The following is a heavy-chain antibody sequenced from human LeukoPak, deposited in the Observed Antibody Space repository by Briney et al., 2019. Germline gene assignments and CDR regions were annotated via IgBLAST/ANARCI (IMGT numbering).Heavy chain of an antibody. Sequence: PGGSLRLSCAASGFTVSGYYMSWVRQAPGKGLEWVSVIYSSGNTYYIASVKSRFTISRDNSKNTLYLQMNSQRADDSAVYYCAGRRVLDASFDYWGQGTLVTVSS. CDR1: GFTVSGYY. CDR2: IYSSGNT. J-gene: IGHJ4*02. D-gene: IGHD3-16*01. V-gene: IGHV3-66*02. CDR3: AGRRVLDASFDY.